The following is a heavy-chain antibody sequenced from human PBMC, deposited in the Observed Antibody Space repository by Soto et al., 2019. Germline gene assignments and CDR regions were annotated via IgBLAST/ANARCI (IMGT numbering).Heavy chain of an antibody. V-gene: IGHV1-18*01. Sequence: QVQLVQSGAEVKKPGASVKVSCKASGYTFTSYSIRWVRQAPGQELEWMGWISAYNGNTNYAQKLQGRVTLTTDTSTSPAYMELRRLRSDDTAVYYWARDAPPEDYLGQGTLVTVSS. J-gene: IGHJ4*02. CDR2: ISAYNGNT. CDR3: ARDAPPEDY. CDR1: GYTFTSYS.